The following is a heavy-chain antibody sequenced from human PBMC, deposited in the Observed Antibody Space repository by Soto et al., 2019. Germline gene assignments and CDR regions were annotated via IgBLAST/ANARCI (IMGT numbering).Heavy chain of an antibody. CDR1: GYSFEGYG. Sequence: EVQLVESGGRLEQPGRSLRLSCKTSGYSFEGYGVSWFRRAPGKGLEWVAFIRSRGYGGAADYAASVMGRFTISRDDPRSLAYLQMNKLKIEDTSVYYCTRIYGSGTYLPDFWGQGALVTVSS. V-gene: IGHV3-49*03. J-gene: IGHJ4*02. CDR2: IRSRGYGGAA. D-gene: IGHD3-10*01. CDR3: TRIYGSGTYLPDF.